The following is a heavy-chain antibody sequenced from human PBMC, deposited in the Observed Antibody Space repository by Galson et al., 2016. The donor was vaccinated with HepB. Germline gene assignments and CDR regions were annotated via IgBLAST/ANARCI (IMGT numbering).Heavy chain of an antibody. CDR3: AARGNSWPYY. D-gene: IGHD6-13*01. CDR2: IVAGNGDT. J-gene: IGHJ4*02. V-gene: IGHV1-58*01. CDR1: GVTFSTSA. Sequence: SVKVSCKASGVTFSTSAVQWVRQARGQHLEWIGWIVAGNGDTKYAQKFQERVTIPRDMSTRTAYMELSSLTSEDTAVYYCAARGNSWPYYWGQGTLVTVSS.